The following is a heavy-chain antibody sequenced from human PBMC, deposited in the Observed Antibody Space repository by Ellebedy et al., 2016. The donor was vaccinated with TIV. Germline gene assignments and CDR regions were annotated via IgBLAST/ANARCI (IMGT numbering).Heavy chain of an antibody. CDR2: IYYSGST. V-gene: IGHV4-59*08. J-gene: IGHJ6*03. Sequence: SETLSLTCTVSGGSISNYYWSWIRQPPGKGLEWIGYIYYSGSTTYNPSLKSRVTISVDTSRNQFSLKLGSVTAADTAVYYCARLPAEYYYYYYMDVWGKGTTVTVSS. CDR3: ARLPAEYYYYYYMDV. CDR1: GGSISNYY.